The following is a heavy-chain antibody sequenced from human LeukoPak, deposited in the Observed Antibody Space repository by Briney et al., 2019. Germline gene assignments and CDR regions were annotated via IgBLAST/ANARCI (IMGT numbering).Heavy chain of an antibody. J-gene: IGHJ4*02. CDR2: IYTSGST. Sequence: PSETLSLTCTVSGGSISSYYWSWIRQPAGKGLEWIGRIYTSGSTNYNPSLKSRVTMSLNTSKNQFSLKLSSVTAADTAVYYCARGYSNYDLDSWGQGTLVTVSS. V-gene: IGHV4-4*07. D-gene: IGHD4-11*01. CDR3: ARGYSNYDLDS. CDR1: GGSISSYY.